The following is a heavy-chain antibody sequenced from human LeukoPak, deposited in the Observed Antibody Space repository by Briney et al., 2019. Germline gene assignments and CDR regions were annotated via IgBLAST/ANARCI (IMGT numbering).Heavy chain of an antibody. J-gene: IGHJ4*02. V-gene: IGHV5-51*01. CDR2: IYPGDSDT. D-gene: IGHD2-21*01. CDR1: DYSFTNNW. CDR3: ATGDRY. Sequence: GESLKISCKASDYSFTNNWIGWVRQLPGKGLEWMGIIYPGDSDTRYRPSFEGQVTISADKSISTAYLQWSSLKASDTAMYYCATGDRYWGQGTLVTVSS.